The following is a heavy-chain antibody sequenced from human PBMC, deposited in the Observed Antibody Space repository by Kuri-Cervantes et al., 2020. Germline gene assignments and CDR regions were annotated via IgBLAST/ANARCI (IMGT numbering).Heavy chain of an antibody. D-gene: IGHD3-22*01. Sequence: ASVKVSCKASGYTFTGYYMHWVRQAPGQGLEWMGWINPNSGGTNYAQKFQGRVTMTRDTSISTAYMELSRLRSDDTAVYYCARDQYYYDSSGYLDGYWGQGTLVTVSS. V-gene: IGHV1-2*02. CDR3: ARDQYYYDSSGYLDGY. J-gene: IGHJ4*02. CDR1: GYTFTGYY. CDR2: INPNSGGT.